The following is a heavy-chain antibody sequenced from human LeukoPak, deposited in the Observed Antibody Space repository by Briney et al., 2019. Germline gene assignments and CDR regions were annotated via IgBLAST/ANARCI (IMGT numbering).Heavy chain of an antibody. CDR2: ISGSGGST. CDR3: AKGYYYGSGTKEALDY. J-gene: IGHJ4*02. V-gene: IGHV3-23*01. Sequence: GGSLRLSCAASGFTFSSYAMSWVRQAPGKGLEWVSGISGSGGSTYYADSVEGRFTISRDNSKNTLYLHMNSLRTEDTAVYYCAKGYYYGSGTKEALDYWGQGSLVTVSS. CDR1: GFTFSSYA. D-gene: IGHD3-10*01.